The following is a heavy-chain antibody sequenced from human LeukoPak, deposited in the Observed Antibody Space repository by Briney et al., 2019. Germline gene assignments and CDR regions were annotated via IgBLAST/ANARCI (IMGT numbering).Heavy chain of an antibody. CDR3: ARHGTAPYYYHYYMDV. V-gene: IGHV4-39*01. CDR2: IYYSGST. Sequence: SETLSLTCTVSGGSISGSSYYWGWIRQRPGKGLEWIGSIYYSGSTYYNPSLKSRVTISVDTSKNQFSLKLSSVTAADTAVYYCARHGTAPYYYHYYMDVWGKGTTVTVSS. J-gene: IGHJ6*03. D-gene: IGHD1-14*01. CDR1: GGSISGSSYY.